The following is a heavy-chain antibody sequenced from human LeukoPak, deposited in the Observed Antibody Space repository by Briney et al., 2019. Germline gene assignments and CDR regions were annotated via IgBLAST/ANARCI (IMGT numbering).Heavy chain of an antibody. CDR2: ISSSSSYI. D-gene: IGHD3-22*01. J-gene: IGHJ3*02. V-gene: IGHV3-21*01. CDR3: ARGGSSGYIHAFDI. CDR1: GFTFSSYS. Sequence: TGGSLRLSCAASGFTFSSYSMNWVRQAPGKGLEWVSSISSSSSYIYYADSVKGRFTISRDNAKNSLYLQMNSLRAEDTAVYYCARGGSSGYIHAFDIWGQGTMVTVSS.